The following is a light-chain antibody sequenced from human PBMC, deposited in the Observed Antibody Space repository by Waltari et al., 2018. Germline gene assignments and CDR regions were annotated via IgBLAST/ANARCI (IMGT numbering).Light chain of an antibody. Sequence: SYELTESISVSVALGQTAKIACGGHNIGSKSLHWYQQKPGQPPILVIYRDIRRPSGIPERFSGSNSGNTATLTISRAQVVDEADYFCQVWASGTYIFAGGTKLTVL. CDR2: RDI. CDR3: QVWASGTYI. J-gene: IGLJ1*01. CDR1: NIGSKS. V-gene: IGLV3-9*01.